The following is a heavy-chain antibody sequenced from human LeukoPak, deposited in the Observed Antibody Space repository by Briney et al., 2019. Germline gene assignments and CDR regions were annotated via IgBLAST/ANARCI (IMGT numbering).Heavy chain of an antibody. V-gene: IGHV3-23*01. CDR2: ISGSGGST. CDR3: AKESRGWELRGWGFLDY. CDR1: GFTFSSYA. D-gene: IGHD1-26*01. Sequence: GGSLRLSCAASGFTFSSYAMSWVRQAPGKGLEWVSAISGSGGSTYYADSVKGRFTISRDNSKNTLYLQMNSLRAEDTAVYYCAKESRGWELRGWGFLDYWGQGTLVTVSS. J-gene: IGHJ4*02.